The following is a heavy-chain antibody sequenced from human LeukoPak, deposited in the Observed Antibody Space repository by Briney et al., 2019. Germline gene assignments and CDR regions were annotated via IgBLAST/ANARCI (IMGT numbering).Heavy chain of an antibody. CDR3: ARGPLGDLFSDAFDI. D-gene: IGHD3-10*01. CDR2: VYYTGST. Sequence: PSETLSLTCTVSGGSISSYYWSWIRQPPGKGLEWIGYVYYTGSTNYNPSLKSRVTISVDTSKNQFSLKLTSVTATDTAVYFCARGPLGDLFSDAFDIWGQGTKVTVSP. CDR1: GGSISSYY. J-gene: IGHJ3*02. V-gene: IGHV4-59*01.